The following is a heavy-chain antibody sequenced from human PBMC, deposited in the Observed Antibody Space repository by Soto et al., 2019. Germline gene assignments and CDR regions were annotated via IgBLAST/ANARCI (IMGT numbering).Heavy chain of an antibody. CDR2: IIPILGIA. CDR1: GGTFSSYT. J-gene: IGHJ6*03. V-gene: IGHV1-69*04. D-gene: IGHD5-18*01. CDR3: AREGFDVDTAMVNDYYYYYYMDV. Sequence: SVTVSCKASGGTFSSYTISWVRQAPGQGLEWMGRIIPILGIANYAQKFQGRVTITADKSTSTAYRELSSLRSEDTAVYYCAREGFDVDTAMVNDYYYYYYMDVWGKGTTVTVSS.